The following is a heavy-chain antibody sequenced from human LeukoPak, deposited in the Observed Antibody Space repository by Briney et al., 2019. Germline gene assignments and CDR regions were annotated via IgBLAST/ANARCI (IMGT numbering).Heavy chain of an antibody. J-gene: IGHJ3*02. D-gene: IGHD2-2*01. Sequence: SETLSLTCAVSGYSISSGYYWGWIRQPPGKGLEWIGTIYHSGSSSYNPSLKSRVTISVDTSKNQFSLKLSSVTAADTAVYYCARVGYCSSTSCYDGALDIWGQGTMVTVSS. CDR1: GYSISSGYY. CDR3: ARVGYCSSTSCYDGALDI. V-gene: IGHV4-38-2*01. CDR2: IYHSGSS.